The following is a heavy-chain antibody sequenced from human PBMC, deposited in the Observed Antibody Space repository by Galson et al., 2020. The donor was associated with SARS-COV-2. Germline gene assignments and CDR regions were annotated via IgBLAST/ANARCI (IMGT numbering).Heavy chain of an antibody. Sequence: GRTLRLSCAVSGFILQNYAIHRLRHAPGKGQESVSGINWNSGGRDYAGSVKGRFTISRDNAKNSLYLQMNSLRPEDTAVYYCAKDKVAAAPYWYFDLWGRGTLVTVSS. CDR3: AKDKVAAAPYWYFDL. D-gene: IGHD2-15*01. CDR2: INWNSGGR. V-gene: IGHV3-9*01. J-gene: IGHJ2*01. CDR1: GFILQNYA.